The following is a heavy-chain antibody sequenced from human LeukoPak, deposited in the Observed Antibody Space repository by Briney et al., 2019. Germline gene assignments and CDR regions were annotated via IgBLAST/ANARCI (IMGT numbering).Heavy chain of an antibody. CDR3: ARDSGRPPTSFDY. V-gene: IGHV1-69*04. CDR2: IIPVLDSA. CDR1: GGTFNHFG. J-gene: IGHJ4*02. D-gene: IGHD1-1*01. Sequence: SVKVSCKASGGTFNHFGINWVRQAPGQGLEWMGRIIPVLDSAKYAPKIQDRVTITADKSTSTAYMELSSLRSEDTAVYFCARDSGRPPTSFDYWGQGTLVTVSS.